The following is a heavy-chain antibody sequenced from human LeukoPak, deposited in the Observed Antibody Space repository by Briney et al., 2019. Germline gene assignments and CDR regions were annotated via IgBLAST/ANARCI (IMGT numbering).Heavy chain of an antibody. CDR1: GFTVSSNY. Sequence: PGGSLRLSCAASGFTVSSNYMSWVRQAPGKGLEWVSVIYSGGSTYYADSVKGRFTISRDNSKNTLYLQMKSLRAEDTAVYYCARGKLCTNGVCYTFAAVDIWGQGTMVIVSS. J-gene: IGHJ3*02. CDR2: IYSGGST. V-gene: IGHV3-66*01. D-gene: IGHD2-8*01. CDR3: ARGKLCTNGVCYTFAAVDI.